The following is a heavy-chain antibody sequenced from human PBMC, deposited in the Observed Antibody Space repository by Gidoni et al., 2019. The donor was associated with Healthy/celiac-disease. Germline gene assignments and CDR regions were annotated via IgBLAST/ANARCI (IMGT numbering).Heavy chain of an antibody. J-gene: IGHJ4*02. CDR1: GGSISSSSYY. CDR2: IYYSGST. CDR3: ARHSNGGPRGGFDY. V-gene: IGHV4-39*01. D-gene: IGHD4-17*01. Sequence: QLQLQESCPGLVKPSETLSLTCTVSGGSISSSSYYWGWIRQPPGKGLEWIGSIYYSGSTYYTPSLKSRVTISVDTSKNQFSLKLSSVTAADTAVYYCARHSNGGPRGGFDYWGQGTLVTVSS.